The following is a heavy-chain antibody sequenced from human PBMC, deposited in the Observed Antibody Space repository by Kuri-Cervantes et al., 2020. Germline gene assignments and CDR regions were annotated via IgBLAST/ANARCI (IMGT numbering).Heavy chain of an antibody. Sequence: ASVKVSCKASGYIFITYGIHWVRQALGQRPEWMGWSNAGNGYTKCSQEFQGRVTTTRDTSASTAYMELSSLRSEDTAVYYCARDLFPPGGGSYRTDAFDIWGQGTMVTVSS. CDR1: GYIFITYG. CDR2: SNAGNGYT. J-gene: IGHJ3*02. CDR3: ARDLFPPGGGSYRTDAFDI. D-gene: IGHD1-26*01. V-gene: IGHV1-3*02.